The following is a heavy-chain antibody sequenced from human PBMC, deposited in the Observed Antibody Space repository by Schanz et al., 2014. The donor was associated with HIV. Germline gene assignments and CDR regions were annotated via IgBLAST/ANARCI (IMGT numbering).Heavy chain of an antibody. V-gene: IGHV3-11*01. Sequence: QEQLVESGGGSVKPGGSLRLSCAASGFSLGDYYMSWIRQAPGKGLEWISYITNSGNRMNYADSVNFRFTTSRDNAKNSLYLQMNTLRADDTGGYYCARDKSKRGMDSWGQGTLVTVSS. CDR3: ARDKSKRGMDS. CDR1: GFSLGDYY. J-gene: IGHJ5*01. CDR2: ITNSGNRM.